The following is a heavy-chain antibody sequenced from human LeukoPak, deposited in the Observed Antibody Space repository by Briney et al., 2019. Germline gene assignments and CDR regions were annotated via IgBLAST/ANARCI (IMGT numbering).Heavy chain of an antibody. J-gene: IGHJ4*02. CDR3: ARAAAGATPLDY. CDR2: IYHSGST. D-gene: IGHD1-26*01. CDR1: GGSVSSSNW. V-gene: IGHV4-4*02. Sequence: PSEALSLTCAVSGGSVSSSNWWSWVRQPPGKGLEWIGEIYHSGSTDYNPSLKSRVTISVDKSKNQFSLNLTSVTAADTAVYFCARAAAGATPLDYWGQGTLVTVSS.